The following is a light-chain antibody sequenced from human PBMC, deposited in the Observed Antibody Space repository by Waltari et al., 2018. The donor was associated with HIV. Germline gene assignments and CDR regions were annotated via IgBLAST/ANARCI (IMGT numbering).Light chain of an antibody. CDR3: GSFTTTNTLSYV. Sequence: QSALTQPASVSGSPGQSVTISCTGTSSDVVDYNSLSWQQQLQGTAPNPRIEAVANRPSGLSSRFPGSRSGNTASLTISGLQTGDEADYYCGSFTTTNTLSYVFGTGTRVTVL. J-gene: IGLJ1*01. V-gene: IGLV2-14*03. CDR2: AVA. CDR1: SSDVVDYNS.